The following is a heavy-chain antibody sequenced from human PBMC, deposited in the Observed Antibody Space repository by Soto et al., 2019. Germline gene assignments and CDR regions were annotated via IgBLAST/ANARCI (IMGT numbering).Heavy chain of an antibody. V-gene: IGHV4-31*03. CDR3: ARELRYYYDSSGYETWLDY. CDR2: IYYSGST. Sequence: QVQLQESGPGLVKPSQTLSLTCTVSGGSISSGGYYWSWIRQHPGKGLEWIGYIYYSGSTYYNPSLKSRVTISVDTSKNQFSLKLSSVTAADTAVYYCARELRYYYDSSGYETWLDYWGQGTLVTVSS. CDR1: GGSISSGGYY. J-gene: IGHJ4*02. D-gene: IGHD3-22*01.